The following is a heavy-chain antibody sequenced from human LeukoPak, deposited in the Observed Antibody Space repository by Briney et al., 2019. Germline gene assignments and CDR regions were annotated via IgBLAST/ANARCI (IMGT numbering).Heavy chain of an antibody. CDR1: GFTFSSYA. CDR2: ISGSGGST. Sequence: GGSLRLSCAASGFTFSSYAMSWVRQAPGKGLEWVSAISGSGGSTYYADSVKGRFTISRDNSKNTLYLQMNSLRAEDTAVYYCAKTLLQWCSGGSCYPRHFDYWGQGTLVTVSS. D-gene: IGHD2-15*01. J-gene: IGHJ4*02. CDR3: AKTLLQWCSGGSCYPRHFDY. V-gene: IGHV3-23*01.